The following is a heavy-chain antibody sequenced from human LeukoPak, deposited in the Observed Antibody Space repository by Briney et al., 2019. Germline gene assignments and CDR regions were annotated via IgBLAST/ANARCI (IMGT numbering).Heavy chain of an antibody. CDR3: VRTRVLMDNYYYYMDV. V-gene: IGHV1-69*05. D-gene: IGHD3-16*01. CDR1: GGTFTSYA. Sequence: SVKVSCKASGGTFTSYAISWVRQAPGQGLEWMGGIIPIFGITKYAQKFQGRVTITTDESTSTVYMELSSLRSEDTAVYYCVRTRVLMDNYYYYMDVWGRGTTVTVSS. CDR2: IIPIFGIT. J-gene: IGHJ6*03.